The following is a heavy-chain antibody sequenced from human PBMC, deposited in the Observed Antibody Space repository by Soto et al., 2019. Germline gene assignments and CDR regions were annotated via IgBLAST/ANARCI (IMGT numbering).Heavy chain of an antibody. V-gene: IGHV1-8*01. D-gene: IGHD3-3*01. CDR2: MNPNSGNT. Sequence: QVQLVQSGAEVKKPGASVKVSCKASGYTFTSYDINWVRQATGQGPEWMGWMNPNSGNTGYAQKFQGRVTMTRSTSISTAYMELSSLRSDHTAVYYCARAPREWGFDYWGPGTLVTVSS. CDR1: GYTFTSYD. CDR3: ARAPREWGFDY. J-gene: IGHJ4*02.